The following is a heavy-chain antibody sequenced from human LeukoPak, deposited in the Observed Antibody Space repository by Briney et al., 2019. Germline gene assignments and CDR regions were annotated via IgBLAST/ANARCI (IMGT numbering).Heavy chain of an antibody. CDR3: ARGADSSGISDFDY. V-gene: IGHV1-2*06. Sequence: GASVKVSCKASGYTFTSYYMHWVRQAPGQGLEWMGRINPNSGGTNYAQKFQGRVTMTRDTSISTAYMELSRLRSDDTAVYYCARGADSSGISDFDYWGQGTLVTVSS. D-gene: IGHD6-19*01. CDR1: GYTFTSYY. CDR2: INPNSGGT. J-gene: IGHJ4*01.